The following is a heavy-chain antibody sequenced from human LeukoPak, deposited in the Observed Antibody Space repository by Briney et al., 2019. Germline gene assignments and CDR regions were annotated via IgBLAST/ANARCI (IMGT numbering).Heavy chain of an antibody. J-gene: IGHJ4*02. V-gene: IGHV3-23*05. Sequence: GGSLRLSCAASGFTFSSYAMSWVRQAPGKGLEWVSVLYTSGNTDYADSVKGRFTISRDNSKNTLYLQTNSLRAEDTALYYCAKKAVALDYWGQGTLVTVSS. D-gene: IGHD6-19*01. CDR3: AKKAVALDY. CDR2: LYTSGNT. CDR1: GFTFSSYA.